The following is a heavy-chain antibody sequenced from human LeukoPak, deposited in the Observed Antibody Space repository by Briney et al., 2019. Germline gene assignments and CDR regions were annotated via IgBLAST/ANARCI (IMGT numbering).Heavy chain of an antibody. Sequence: PGGSLRLSCAASGFTFSDYYKSWIRQAPGKGLEWVSYISSSSSYTNYADSVKGRFTISRDNAKNSLYLQMNSLRAEDTAVYYCAAERGSYGVGTHWGQGTLVTVSS. V-gene: IGHV3-11*03. CDR3: AAERGSYGVGTH. D-gene: IGHD1-26*01. CDR1: GFTFSDYY. J-gene: IGHJ4*02. CDR2: ISSSSSYT.